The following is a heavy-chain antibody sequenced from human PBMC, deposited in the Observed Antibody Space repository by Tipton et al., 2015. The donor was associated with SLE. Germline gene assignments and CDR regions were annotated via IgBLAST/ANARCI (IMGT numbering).Heavy chain of an antibody. CDR2: IYYSGST. D-gene: IGHD1-26*01. Sequence: TLSLTCAVYGGSFSGYYWSWIRQPPGKGLEWIGYIYYSGSTNYNPSLKSRVTISVDTSKNQFSLKLSSVTAADTAVYYCARFIVGARDWGQGTLVTVSS. CDR1: GGSFSGYY. CDR3: ARFIVGARD. V-gene: IGHV4-59*01. J-gene: IGHJ4*02.